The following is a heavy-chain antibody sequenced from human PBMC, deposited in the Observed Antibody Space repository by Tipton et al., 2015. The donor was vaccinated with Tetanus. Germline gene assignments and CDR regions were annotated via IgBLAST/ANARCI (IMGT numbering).Heavy chain of an antibody. CDR3: ARDPSGGVRYFDY. CDR2: IYYIGST. V-gene: IGHV4-59*01. J-gene: IGHJ4*02. D-gene: IGHD2-8*01. CDR1: GGSTSQYY. Sequence: TLSLTCTVSGGSTSQYYWHWIRQPPGKGLEWIGYIYYIGSTNYNPSLKSRVTISVDTSKNQFPLKLSSVTAADTAVYYCARDPSGGVRYFDYWGQGTLVTVSS.